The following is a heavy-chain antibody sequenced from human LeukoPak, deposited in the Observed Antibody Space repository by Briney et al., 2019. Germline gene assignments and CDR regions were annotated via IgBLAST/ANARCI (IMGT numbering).Heavy chain of an antibody. V-gene: IGHV3-48*01. J-gene: IGHJ4*02. CDR1: GFTFSSYS. D-gene: IGHD3-10*01. Sequence: GGSLRLSCAASGFTFSSYSMNWVRQAPGKGLEWVSYISSSSSTIYYADSVKGRFTISRDNAKNSLYLQMNSLRAEDTAVYYCARGYYYGSGSSYYFDYWGQGTLVNV. CDR2: ISSSSSTI. CDR3: ARGYYYGSGSSYYFDY.